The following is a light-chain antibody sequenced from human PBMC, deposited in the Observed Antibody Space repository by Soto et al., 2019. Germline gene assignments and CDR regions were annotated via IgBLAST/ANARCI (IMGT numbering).Light chain of an antibody. CDR1: QSISSW. CDR3: QQYNSYWT. Sequence: DIQITQSPSTLSASVGDRVTITCRASQSISSWLAWYQQKPGKAPKLLIYDASSLESGVPSRFSGRGSGTEFTLTISSLQPHDFETYYCQQYNSYWTFGQGTKVDIK. CDR2: DAS. V-gene: IGKV1-5*01. J-gene: IGKJ1*01.